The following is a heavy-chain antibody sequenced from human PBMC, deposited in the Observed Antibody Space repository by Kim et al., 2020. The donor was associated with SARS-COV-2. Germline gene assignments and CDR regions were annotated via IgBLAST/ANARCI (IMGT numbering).Heavy chain of an antibody. J-gene: IGHJ6*02. CDR2: ISSSSSTI. CDR3: ARAIRAGDSSGYYSWAYYYYYGMDV. V-gene: IGHV3-48*02. Sequence: GGSLRLSCAASGFTFSSYSMNWVRQAPGKGLEWVSYISSSSSTIYYADSVKGRFTISRDNAKNSLYLQMNSLRDEDTAVYYCARAIRAGDSSGYYSWAYYYYYGMDVCGQGTTVTVSS. D-gene: IGHD3-22*01. CDR1: GFTFSSYS.